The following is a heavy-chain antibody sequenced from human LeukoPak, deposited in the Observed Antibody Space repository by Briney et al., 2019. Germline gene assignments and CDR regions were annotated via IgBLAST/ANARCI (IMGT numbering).Heavy chain of an antibody. J-gene: IGHJ4*02. CDR3: ARWSRISSTWGPWGFDS. V-gene: IGHV3-23*01. CDR2: ISGSGGST. Sequence: PGGSLRLSCGASGFTFSSFAMTWVRQAPGKGLEWVSGISGSGGSTYYADSVKGRFTISRDNSKNTLYLQVDSLRAEDTGIFYCARWSRISSTWGPWGFDSWGQGTLVAVSS. CDR1: GFTFSSFA. D-gene: IGHD6-13*01.